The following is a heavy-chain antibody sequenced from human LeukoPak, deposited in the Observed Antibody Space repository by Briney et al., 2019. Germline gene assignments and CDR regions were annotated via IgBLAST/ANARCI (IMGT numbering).Heavy chain of an antibody. CDR3: ARYDATVTRGFDY. CDR1: GGTFSSYA. D-gene: IGHD4-17*01. V-gene: IGHV1-69*13. J-gene: IGHJ4*02. Sequence: ASVKVSCKASGGTFSSYAISWVRQAPGQGLEWMGGIIPIFGTANYAQKFQGRVTITADESTSTAYMELCSLRSEDTAVYYCARYDATVTRGFDYWGQGTLVTVSS. CDR2: IIPIFGTA.